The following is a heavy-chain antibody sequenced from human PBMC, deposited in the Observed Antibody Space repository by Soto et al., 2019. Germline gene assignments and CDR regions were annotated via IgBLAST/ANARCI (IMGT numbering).Heavy chain of an antibody. D-gene: IGHD3-10*01. CDR1: GFTFSSYS. CDR2: ISSSSTI. Sequence: PGGSLRLSCAASGFTFSSYSMNWVRQAPGKGLEWVSYISSSSTIYYADSVKGRFTISRDNAKNSLYLQMNSLRAEDTAVYYCARLYGSRPPFDYSGQGTLVTVSS. V-gene: IGHV3-48*01. J-gene: IGHJ4*02. CDR3: ARLYGSRPPFDY.